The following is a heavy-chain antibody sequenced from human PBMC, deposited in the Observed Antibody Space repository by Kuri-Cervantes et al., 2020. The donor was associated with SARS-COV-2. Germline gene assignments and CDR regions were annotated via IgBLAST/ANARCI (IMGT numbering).Heavy chain of an antibody. Sequence: GSLRLSCTVSGDSIRNYYYSWIRQPPGKGLEWIGYIYYSGSTNYNPSLKSRLTISVDTSKNQFSLKLSSVTAADTAVYYCAPTGYSYNNWFDPWGQGTLVTVSS. CDR1: GDSIRNYY. D-gene: IGHD5-18*01. CDR3: APTGYSYNNWFDP. V-gene: IGHV4-59*08. J-gene: IGHJ5*02. CDR2: IYYSGST.